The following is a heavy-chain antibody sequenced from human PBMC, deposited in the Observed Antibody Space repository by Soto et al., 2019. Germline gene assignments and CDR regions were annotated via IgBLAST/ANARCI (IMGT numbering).Heavy chain of an antibody. V-gene: IGHV4-59*08. CDR3: ARTTVTPYYYYYMDV. J-gene: IGHJ6*03. Sequence: LSLTCTVSGGSISSYYWSWIRQPPGKGLEWIGYIYYSGSTNYNPSPKSRVTISVDTSKNQFSLKLSSVTAADTAVYYCARTTVTPYYYYYMDVWGKGTTVTVSS. D-gene: IGHD4-4*01. CDR2: IYYSGST. CDR1: GGSISSYY.